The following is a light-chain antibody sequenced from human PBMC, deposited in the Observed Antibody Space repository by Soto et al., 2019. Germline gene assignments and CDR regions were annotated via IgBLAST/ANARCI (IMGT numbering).Light chain of an antibody. J-gene: IGLJ2*01. V-gene: IGLV2-8*01. CDR2: EVS. CDR3: SSYAGSYIVV. Sequence: QSALTQPPSASGSPGQSVTISCTGTSSDVGGYNFVSWYQHHPGKAPKLMIYEVSKRPSGVPDRFSGSKSGNTASLTVSGLQAEDEADYYCSSYAGSYIVVLGGGTKLTVL. CDR1: SSDVGGYNF.